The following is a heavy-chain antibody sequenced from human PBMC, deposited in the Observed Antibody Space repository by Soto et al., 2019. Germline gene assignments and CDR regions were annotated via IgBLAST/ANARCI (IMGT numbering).Heavy chain of an antibody. CDR1: GGTFSSYA. Sequence: QVQLVQSGAEVKKPGSSVKVSCKASGGTFSSYAISWVRQAPGQELEWMGGIIPIAETTSYAQKVKGRVTITADESKSTAYMELSSLRSEDTAVYYCARSQGSSTSLEIYYYYYYGMDVWGQGTTVTVSS. CDR2: IIPIAETT. J-gene: IGHJ6*02. V-gene: IGHV1-69*01. CDR3: ARSQGSSTSLEIYYYYYYGMDV. D-gene: IGHD2-2*01.